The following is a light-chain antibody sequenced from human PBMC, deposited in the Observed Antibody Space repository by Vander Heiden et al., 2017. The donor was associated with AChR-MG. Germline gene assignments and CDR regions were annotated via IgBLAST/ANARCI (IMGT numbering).Light chain of an antibody. CDR2: GSS. V-gene: IGLV1-40*01. Sequence: QSVLTQPPSVSGAPGQRVTIPCTGSSSNIGAGYDVHWYLQLPGTAPKLLLYGSSHRPSGVPERFTGSKSGTSASLAITGLQAEDEADYYCQSYDSSLSAYVFGTGTKVSVL. CDR3: QSYDSSLSAYV. CDR1: SSNIGAGYD. J-gene: IGLJ1*01.